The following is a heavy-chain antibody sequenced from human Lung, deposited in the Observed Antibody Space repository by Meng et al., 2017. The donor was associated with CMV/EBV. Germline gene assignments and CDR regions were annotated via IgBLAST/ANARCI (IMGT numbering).Heavy chain of an antibody. CDR3: ARAGGFHPTDY. J-gene: IGHJ4*02. Sequence: ESXKISRAASGFTFSSYSMNWVRQAPGKGLEWVSSISSSSSYIYYADSVKGRFTISRDNAKNSLYLQMNSLRAEDTAVYYCARAGGFHPTDYWGQETLV. CDR1: GFTFSSYS. D-gene: IGHD5-12*01. V-gene: IGHV3-21*01. CDR2: ISSSSSYI.